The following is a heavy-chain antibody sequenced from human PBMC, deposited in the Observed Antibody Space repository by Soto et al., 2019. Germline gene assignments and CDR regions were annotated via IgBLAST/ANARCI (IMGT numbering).Heavy chain of an antibody. D-gene: IGHD2-15*01. Sequence: VSVKVSCKASGYTFTSYGISWVRQAPGQGLEWMGWISAYNGNTNYAQKLQGRVTMTTDTSTSTAYMELRSLRSDDTAVYYCARDNRGSGGSCYYPVIGDYYYGMDVWGQGTTVTVSS. CDR3: ARDNRGSGGSCYYPVIGDYYYGMDV. CDR1: GYTFTSYG. CDR2: ISAYNGNT. J-gene: IGHJ6*02. V-gene: IGHV1-18*01.